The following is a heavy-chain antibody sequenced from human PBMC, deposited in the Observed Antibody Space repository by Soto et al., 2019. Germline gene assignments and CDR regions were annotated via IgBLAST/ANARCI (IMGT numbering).Heavy chain of an antibody. Sequence: HPGGSLRLSCAASGFTFSSYAMSWVRQAPGKGLEWVSTISGSGGSTYYVDSVKGRFTISRDNSKNTLYLQMNSLRAEDTAVYYCAKDMGYDSSGSLDNWGQGTLVTISS. CDR1: GFTFSSYA. CDR2: ISGSGGST. D-gene: IGHD3-22*01. V-gene: IGHV3-23*01. J-gene: IGHJ4*02. CDR3: AKDMGYDSSGSLDN.